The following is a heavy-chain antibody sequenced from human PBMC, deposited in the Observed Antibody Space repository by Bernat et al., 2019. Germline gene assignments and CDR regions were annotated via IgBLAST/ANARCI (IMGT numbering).Heavy chain of an antibody. J-gene: IGHJ5*02. D-gene: IGHD4-17*01. CDR3: ARVRRPDYGDYYWFDP. V-gene: IGHV3-66*01. CDR2: IYSGGST. CDR1: GFTFSNYA. Sequence: VQLVESGGGVVQPGRSLRLSCAASGFTFSNYAMHWVRQAPGKGLEWVSVIYSGGSTYYADSVKGRFTISRDNSKNTLYLQMNSLRAEDTAVYYCARVRRPDYGDYYWFDPWGQGTLVTVSS.